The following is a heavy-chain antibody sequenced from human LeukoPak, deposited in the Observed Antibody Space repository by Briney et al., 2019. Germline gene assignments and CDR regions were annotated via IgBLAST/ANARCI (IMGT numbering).Heavy chain of an antibody. J-gene: IGHJ4*02. CDR1: GYTFTSYY. CDR3: ARDLIDYYDSSGYLAFDY. CDR2: INPSGGST. D-gene: IGHD3-22*01. Sequence: ASVKVSCKASGYTFTSYYMHWVRQAPGQGLEWMGIINPSGGSTSYAQKFQGRVTMTRDTSTSTVYMELSSLRSEDTAVYYCARDLIDYYDSSGYLAFDYWGQGTLVTVSS. V-gene: IGHV1-46*01.